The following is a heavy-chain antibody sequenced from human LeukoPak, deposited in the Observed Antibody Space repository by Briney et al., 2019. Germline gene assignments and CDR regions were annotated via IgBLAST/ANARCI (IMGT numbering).Heavy chain of an antibody. Sequence: GGSLRLSCAASGFTFSSYEMNWVRQAPGKGLEWVSYISSSGSTIYYADSVKGRFTISRDNAKNSLYLQMNSLRAEDTAAYYCARGVTDTTRWFDPWGQGTLVTVSS. D-gene: IGHD1-7*01. CDR3: ARGVTDTTRWFDP. CDR1: GFTFSSYE. J-gene: IGHJ5*02. CDR2: ISSSGSTI. V-gene: IGHV3-48*03.